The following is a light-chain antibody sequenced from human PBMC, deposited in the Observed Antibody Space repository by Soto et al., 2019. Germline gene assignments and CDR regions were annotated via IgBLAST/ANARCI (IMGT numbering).Light chain of an antibody. CDR1: QSVNSN. CDR3: QQYDKWYT. V-gene: IGKV3-15*01. Sequence: EIVMTQSPATLSVSPGERATLSCRASQSVNSNLAWYQQKPGQAPRLLIYGASTRATDIAARFSGSGSGTEFTLTISSLQPEDFAVYYCQQYDKWYTFGQGTKLEIK. CDR2: GAS. J-gene: IGKJ2*01.